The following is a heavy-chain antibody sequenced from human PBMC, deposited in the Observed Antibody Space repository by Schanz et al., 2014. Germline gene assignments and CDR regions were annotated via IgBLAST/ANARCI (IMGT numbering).Heavy chain of an antibody. CDR3: AKGMGYCSGGTCYDYYYYGLDV. CDR2: ISSSGSYI. Sequence: VQLLQFGGGVVQPGGSLRLSCAASGFTISSYSMNWVRQAPGKGLEWVSSISSSGSYIYYADSVKGRFTISRDNSENTLYLQMNSLSADDTAVFYCAKGMGYCSGGTCYDYYYYGLDVWGQGTTVTVSS. CDR1: GFTISSYS. D-gene: IGHD2-15*01. J-gene: IGHJ6*02. V-gene: IGHV3-21*04.